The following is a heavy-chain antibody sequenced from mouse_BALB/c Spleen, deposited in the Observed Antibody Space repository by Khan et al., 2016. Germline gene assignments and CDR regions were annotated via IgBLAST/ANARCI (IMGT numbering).Heavy chain of an antibody. CDR3: ARSGLPFYAMDY. CDR2: INTETGEP. J-gene: IGHJ4*01. D-gene: IGHD2-2*01. Sequence: QIQLVQSGPELKKPGETVKISCKASGYTFTDYSMHWVKQAPGKGLKWMGWINTETGEPTYADDFKGRFAFSLETSASTAYLQINNLKNEDTATYFCARSGLPFYAMDYWGQGTSVTVSS. V-gene: IGHV9-2-1*01. CDR1: GYTFTDYS.